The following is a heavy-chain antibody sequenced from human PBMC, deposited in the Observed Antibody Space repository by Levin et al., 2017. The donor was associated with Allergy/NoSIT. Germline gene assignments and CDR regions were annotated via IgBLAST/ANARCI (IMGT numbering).Heavy chain of an antibody. J-gene: IGHJ3*02. CDR2: IYYSGST. D-gene: IGHD1-26*01. V-gene: IGHV4-39*07. CDR3: ARRELLLGAFDI. CDR1: GGSISSSSYY. Sequence: SETLSLTCTVSGGSISSSSYYWGWIRQPPGKGLEWIGSIYYSGSTYYNPSLKSRVTISVDTSKNQFSLKLSSVTAADTAVYYCARRELLLGAFDIWGQGTMVTVSS.